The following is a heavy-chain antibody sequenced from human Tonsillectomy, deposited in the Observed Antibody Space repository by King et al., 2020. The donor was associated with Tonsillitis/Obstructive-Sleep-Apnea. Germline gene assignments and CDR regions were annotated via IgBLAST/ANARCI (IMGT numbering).Heavy chain of an antibody. CDR3: AKDHPSSGWPAFDY. Sequence: VQLVASGGGLVQPGGSLRLSCAASGFTLSSSSMSWVRQAPGKGLEWLSSLNKDSGRTYYADSVQGRFTISRDDSTNTLFLQMSSLRAEDTAVYFCAKDHPSSGWPAFDYWGQGTLVTVSS. CDR1: GFTLSSSS. CDR2: LNKDSGRT. J-gene: IGHJ4*02. D-gene: IGHD6-19*01. V-gene: IGHV3-23*04.